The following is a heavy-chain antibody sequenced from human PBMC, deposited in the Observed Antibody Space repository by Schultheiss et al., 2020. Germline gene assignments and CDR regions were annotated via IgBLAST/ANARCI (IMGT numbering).Heavy chain of an antibody. CDR3: AKDYDFWSGYYNWFDP. CDR2: ISYDGSNK. V-gene: IGHV3-30*18. D-gene: IGHD3-3*01. CDR1: GFTFSSYG. Sequence: GESLKISCAASGFTFSSYGMHWVRQAPGKGLEWVAVISYDGSNKYYADSVKGRFTISRDNSKNTLYLQMNSLRAEDTAVYYCAKDYDFWSGYYNWFDPWGQGTLVTVSS. J-gene: IGHJ5*02.